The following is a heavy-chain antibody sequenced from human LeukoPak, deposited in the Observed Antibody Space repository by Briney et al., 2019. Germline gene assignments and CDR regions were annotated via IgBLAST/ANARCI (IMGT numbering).Heavy chain of an antibody. Sequence: SETLSLTCAVYGGSFSGYYWSWIRQPPGKGLEWIGEINHSGSTNYNPSLKSRVTISVDTSKNQFSLKLSSVTAADTAVYHCARGRQWGYCSGGSCYVYFDYWGQGTLVTVSS. CDR2: INHSGST. J-gene: IGHJ4*02. CDR3: ARGRQWGYCSGGSCYVYFDY. CDR1: GGSFSGYY. D-gene: IGHD2-15*01. V-gene: IGHV4-34*01.